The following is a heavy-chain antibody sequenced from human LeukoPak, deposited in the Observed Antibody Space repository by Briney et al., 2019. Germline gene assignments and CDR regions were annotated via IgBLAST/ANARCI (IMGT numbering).Heavy chain of an antibody. J-gene: IGHJ5*02. V-gene: IGHV4-39*07. CDR2: VYHRGST. CDR1: GGSFSMTAYH. Sequence: SETLSLTCTVSDVSGGSFSMTAYHWGWIRQPPGEGLEWIGSVYHRGSTYDNPSLKSRVTMSVDTSKNQFSLRLTSVTSADTAVYYCARDITGLEPQGRWFDPWGQGTLVVVSS. D-gene: IGHD3-3*01. CDR3: ARDITGLEPQGRWFDP.